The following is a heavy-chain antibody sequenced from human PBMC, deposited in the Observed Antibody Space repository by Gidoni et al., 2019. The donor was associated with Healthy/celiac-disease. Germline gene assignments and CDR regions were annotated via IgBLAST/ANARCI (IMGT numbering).Heavy chain of an antibody. Sequence: QVQLQQWGAGLLKPSEPLSLTCAVYGGSFSGYYWSWIRQPPGKGLEWIGEINHSGSTNYNPSLKSRVTISVDTSKNQFSLKLSSVTAADTAVYYCARYSWSGPTKADDAFDIWGQGTMVTVSS. CDR1: GGSFSGYY. J-gene: IGHJ3*02. CDR2: INHSGST. CDR3: ARYSWSGPTKADDAFDI. D-gene: IGHD3-3*01. V-gene: IGHV4-34*01.